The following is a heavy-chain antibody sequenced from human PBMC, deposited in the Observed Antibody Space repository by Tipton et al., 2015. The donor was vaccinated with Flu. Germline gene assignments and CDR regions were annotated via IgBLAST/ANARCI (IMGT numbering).Heavy chain of an antibody. J-gene: IGHJ4*02. Sequence: TLSLTCAVYGGSFTDYYWTWIRQPPGKGLEWIGEINHSGSTNYNPSLKSRVTISVDMSGNQFSPQLSSVTAADTAVYFCARRRVSGRALDYWGQGTLVTVSS. D-gene: IGHD3-3*01. CDR2: INHSGST. V-gene: IGHV4-34*01. CDR1: GGSFTDYY. CDR3: ARRRVSGRALDY.